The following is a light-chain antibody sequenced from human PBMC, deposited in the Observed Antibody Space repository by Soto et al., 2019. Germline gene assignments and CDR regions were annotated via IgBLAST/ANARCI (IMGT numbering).Light chain of an antibody. J-gene: IGLJ2*01. CDR3: SSYTSSITQVL. CDR2: NVN. V-gene: IGLV2-14*03. Sequence: QSALTQPASVSESPGQSITISCTGATSDVGGYNYVSWYQHHPGEALKLIIYNVNDRPSGVSDRFSASKSGNTASLTISGLQAEDEGDYYCSSYTSSITQVLFGGGTKVTVL. CDR1: TSDVGGYNY.